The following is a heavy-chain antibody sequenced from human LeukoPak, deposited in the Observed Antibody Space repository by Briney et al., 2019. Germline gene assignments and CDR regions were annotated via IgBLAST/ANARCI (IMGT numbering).Heavy chain of an antibody. CDR3: AKGGV. CDR2: IGNSGDRT. CDR1: RFTFSSYA. V-gene: IGHV3-23*01. Sequence: PGGSLRLSCAASRFTFSSYAMSWVRQAPGKGPEWVSGIGNSGDRTFYADSVKGRFTISRDNSKNTLYLQMNSLRVEDTALYYCAKGGVWGQGIAVTVSS. J-gene: IGHJ6*02.